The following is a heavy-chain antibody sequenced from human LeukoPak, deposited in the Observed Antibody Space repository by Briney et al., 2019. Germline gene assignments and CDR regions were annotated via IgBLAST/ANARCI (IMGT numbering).Heavy chain of an antibody. D-gene: IGHD3-22*01. CDR3: AKPHYPDQGGYYSGSYYFDY. Sequence: GGSLRLSRAASGFAFGGYAMSWVRPAPGEGRECVASVSGSGNFAYYAESVKGRFTISRDNSQSTVFLQGSGLRDEDTALYFCAKPHYPDQGGYYSGSYYFDYWGQGALVTVSS. CDR1: GFAFGGYA. J-gene: IGHJ4*02. CDR2: VSGSGNFA. V-gene: IGHV3-23*01.